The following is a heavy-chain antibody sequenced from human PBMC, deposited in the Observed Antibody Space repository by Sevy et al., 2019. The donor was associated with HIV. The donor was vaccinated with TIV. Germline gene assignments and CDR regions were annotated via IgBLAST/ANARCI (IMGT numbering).Heavy chain of an antibody. V-gene: IGHV3-30*18. CDR2: ISYDGSNK. CDR1: GFTFSSYG. D-gene: IGHD1-26*01. J-gene: IGHJ4*02. CDR3: AKESYGIVGAERSYDY. Sequence: GGSLRLSCVASGFTFSSYGMHWVRQAPGKGLEWVAVISYDGSNKYYADSVKGRFTISRDNSKNTLYLQMNSLRAEDTAVYYCAKESYGIVGAERSYDYWGQGTLVTVSS.